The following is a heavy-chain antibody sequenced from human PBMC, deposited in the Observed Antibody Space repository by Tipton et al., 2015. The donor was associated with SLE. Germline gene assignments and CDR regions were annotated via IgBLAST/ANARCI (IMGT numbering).Heavy chain of an antibody. CDR1: GFTFSNAW. J-gene: IGHJ4*02. V-gene: IGHV3-15*01. CDR2: IKSKTDGGTT. Sequence: GSLRLSCAASGFTFSNAWMSWVRQAPGKGLEWVGRIKSKTDGGTTDYAAPEKGRFTISRDDSKNTLYLQMNSLKTEETAVYYCTTDRLMIASRGDSFDSRGQGPLVAVSS. CDR3: TTDRLMIASRGDSFDS. D-gene: IGHD3-16*01.